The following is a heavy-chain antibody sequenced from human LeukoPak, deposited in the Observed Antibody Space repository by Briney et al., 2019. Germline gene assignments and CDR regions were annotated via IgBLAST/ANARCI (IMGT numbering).Heavy chain of an antibody. CDR1: GFTFSSYS. V-gene: IGHV3-21*01. CDR2: ISSSSSYI. J-gene: IGHJ4*02. D-gene: IGHD4-17*01. CDR3: ARYHGGYGDSPLGY. Sequence: GGSLRLSCAASGFTFSSYSMNWVRQAPGKGLEWVSSISSSSSYIYYADSVKGRFTISRDNAKNSLYLQMNSLRAEDTAVYYCARYHGGYGDSPLGYWGQGTLVTVSS.